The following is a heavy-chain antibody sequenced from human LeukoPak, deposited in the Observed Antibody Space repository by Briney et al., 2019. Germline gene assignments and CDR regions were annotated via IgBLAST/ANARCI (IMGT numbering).Heavy chain of an antibody. D-gene: IGHD2/OR15-2a*01. Sequence: SETLSLTCTVSGGSISSYYWSWIRQPAGKGLEWIGRINTSGSTNYNPPLKSRVTMSVDTSKNQFSLKLSSVTAADTAVYYCARDVYVNGAFDIWGQGTMVTVSS. CDR3: ARDVYVNGAFDI. CDR2: INTSGST. V-gene: IGHV4-4*07. CDR1: GGSISSYY. J-gene: IGHJ3*02.